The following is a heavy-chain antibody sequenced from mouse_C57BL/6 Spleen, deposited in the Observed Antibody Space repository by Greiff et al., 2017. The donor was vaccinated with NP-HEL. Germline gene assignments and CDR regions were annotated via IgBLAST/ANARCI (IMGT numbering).Heavy chain of an antibody. D-gene: IGHD6-2*01. V-gene: IGHV5-9*01. CDR1: GFTFSSYT. CDR2: ISGGGGNT. Sequence: EVQLVESGGGLVKPGGSLKLSCAASGFTFSSYTMSWVRQTPEKRLEWVATISGGGGNTYYPDSVKGRFTISRDNAKNTLYLQMSSLRSEDTALYYCARHSLYYAMDYWGQGTSVTVSS. J-gene: IGHJ4*01. CDR3: ARHSLYYAMDY.